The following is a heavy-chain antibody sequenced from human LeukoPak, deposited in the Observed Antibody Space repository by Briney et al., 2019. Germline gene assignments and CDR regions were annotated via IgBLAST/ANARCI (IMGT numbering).Heavy chain of an antibody. CDR1: GGSFSGYY. D-gene: IGHD2-15*01. J-gene: IGHJ5*02. CDR2: INHSGST. V-gene: IGHV4-34*01. Sequence: SETLSLTCAVYGGSFSGYYWSWIRQPPGKGLEWIGEINHSGSTSYNPSLKSRVTISVDTSKNQFSLKLSSVTAADTAVYYCARGEVVAENWFDPWGQGTLVTVSS. CDR3: ARGEVVAENWFDP.